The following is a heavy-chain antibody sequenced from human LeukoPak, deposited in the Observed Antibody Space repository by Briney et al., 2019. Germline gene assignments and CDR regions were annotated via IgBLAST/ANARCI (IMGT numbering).Heavy chain of an antibody. CDR2: IYHSGST. Sequence: SETLSLTCTVSGYSISSGYYWGWIRQPPGKGLEWIGSIYHSGSTYYNPSLKSRVTISVDTSKNQFSLKLSSVTAADTAVYYCASGISPDWFDPRGQGTLVTVYS. CDR1: GYSISSGYY. CDR3: ASGISPDWFDP. J-gene: IGHJ5*02. V-gene: IGHV4-38-2*02. D-gene: IGHD1-14*01.